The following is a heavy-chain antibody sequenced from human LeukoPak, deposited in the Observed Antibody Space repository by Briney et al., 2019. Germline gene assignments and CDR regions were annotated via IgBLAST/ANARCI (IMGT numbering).Heavy chain of an antibody. J-gene: IGHJ2*01. V-gene: IGHV2-5*02. CDR3: AHWESGYFHL. CDR2: IYWDDNK. CDR1: GFLLSTSGGG. D-gene: IGHD1-26*01. Sequence: SGHTLVNPTQTHTQTCAFSGFLLSTSGGGVGWIRHPPGKALEWLALIYWDDNKRYSPSLKNRLTITKDTSKNQVVLKMTNLDPVDTATYYCAHWESGYFHLWGRGTLVTVSS.